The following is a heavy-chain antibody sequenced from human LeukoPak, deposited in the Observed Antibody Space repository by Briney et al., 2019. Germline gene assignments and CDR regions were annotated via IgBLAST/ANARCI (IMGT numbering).Heavy chain of an antibody. CDR1: GFTFSSYP. V-gene: IGHV3-30*04. CDR3: ARSYCSSSSCYADHYYHYMDV. J-gene: IGHJ6*03. Sequence: GRCLSLSCAVSGFTFSSYPMNWVCEAPGKRLGWVVGISYEGGNQNYAASVKGGFTNPRDGSENRLYLQMNSLRVEDPAVYYCARSYCSSSSCYADHYYHYMDVWGKGTTVTVSS. D-gene: IGHD2-2*01. CDR2: ISYEGGNQ.